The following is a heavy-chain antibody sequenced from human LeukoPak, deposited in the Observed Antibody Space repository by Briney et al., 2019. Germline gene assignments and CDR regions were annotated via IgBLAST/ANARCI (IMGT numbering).Heavy chain of an antibody. V-gene: IGHV1-2*02. CDR3: ARGVYCSGGSCYSTKQRKYYYYMDV. D-gene: IGHD2-15*01. J-gene: IGHJ6*03. Sequence: GASVKVSCKASGYTFTCYYMHWVRQAPGQGLEWMGWINPNSGGTNYAQKFQGRVTMTRDTSISTAYMELSRLRSHDTAVYYCARGVYCSGGSCYSTKQRKYYYYMDVWGKGTTVTVSS. CDR2: INPNSGGT. CDR1: GYTFTCYY.